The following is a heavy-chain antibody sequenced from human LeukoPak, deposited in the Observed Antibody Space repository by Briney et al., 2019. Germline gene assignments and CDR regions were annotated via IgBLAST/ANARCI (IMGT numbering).Heavy chain of an antibody. CDR1: GGSIRTDGSY. CDR2: IYIDGIT. V-gene: IGHV4-39*02. D-gene: IGHD1-26*01. J-gene: IGHJ6*02. CDR3: ARLFTRAWEYRYGMDV. Sequence: PSETLSLTCTVSGGSIRTDGSYWAWIRQPPGKGLEWIGSIYIDGITHYNSSLQSRVTLSIDTSKNHFSLRLTSVTAADTAVFYCARLFTRAWEYRYGMDVWRQGTAVTVSS.